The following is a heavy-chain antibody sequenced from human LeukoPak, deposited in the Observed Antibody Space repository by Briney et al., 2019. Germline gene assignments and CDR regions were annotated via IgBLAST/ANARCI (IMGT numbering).Heavy chain of an antibody. CDR3: ARDKYCSSTSCYTRGLDY. J-gene: IGHJ4*02. Sequence: GGSLRLSCAASGFTLSSYWMSWVRQAPGKGLEWVANIKQDGSEKYYVDSVKGRFTISRGNAKNSLYLQMNSLRAEDTAVYCCARDKYCSSTSCYTRGLDYWGQGTLVTVSS. V-gene: IGHV3-7*01. D-gene: IGHD2-2*02. CDR2: IKQDGSEK. CDR1: GFTLSSYW.